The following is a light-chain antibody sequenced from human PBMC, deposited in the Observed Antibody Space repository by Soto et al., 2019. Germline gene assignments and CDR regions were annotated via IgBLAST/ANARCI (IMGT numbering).Light chain of an antibody. CDR1: RSDIGAYNF. CDR2: DVN. J-gene: IGLJ2*01. V-gene: IGLV2-14*03. Sequence: QSALTQPASVSGSPGQSITISCTGTRSDIGAYNFVSWYQQHPGEVPKLMLYDVNVRPSGVSNRFSGSKSGNTASLTISGLQAEDEDDYYCTSWTTSTTMIFGGGTKLTFL. CDR3: TSWTTSTTMI.